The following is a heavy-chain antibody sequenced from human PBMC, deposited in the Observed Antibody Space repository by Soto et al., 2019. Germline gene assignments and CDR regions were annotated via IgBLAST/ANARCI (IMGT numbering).Heavy chain of an antibody. J-gene: IGHJ3*02. Sequence: SETLSLTCTVSGGSISSSSYYWGWIRQPPGKGLEWIGSIYYSGSTYYNPSLKSRVTISVDTSKNQFSLKLSSVTAADTAVYYCARQGVSVVVVVAATAIRAFDIWGQGTMVTVSS. D-gene: IGHD2-15*01. CDR3: ARQGVSVVVVVAATAIRAFDI. CDR2: IYYSGST. CDR1: GGSISSSSYY. V-gene: IGHV4-39*01.